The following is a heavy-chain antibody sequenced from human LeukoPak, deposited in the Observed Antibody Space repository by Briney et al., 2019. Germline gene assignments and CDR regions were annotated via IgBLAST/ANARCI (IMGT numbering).Heavy chain of an antibody. J-gene: IGHJ4*02. CDR2: ICSSSSYI. CDR3: ARGGRIAAAVLDY. D-gene: IGHD6-13*01. V-gene: IGHV3-21*01. CDR1: GFTSSSYS. Sequence: GGSLRLSRAASGFTSSSYSMNGVRQAPGKGQEWVSSICSSSSYINYADSVKGRFTISRDNAKNSLYLQMNSVRAEDTAVYYCARGGRIAAAVLDYWGQGTLVTVSS.